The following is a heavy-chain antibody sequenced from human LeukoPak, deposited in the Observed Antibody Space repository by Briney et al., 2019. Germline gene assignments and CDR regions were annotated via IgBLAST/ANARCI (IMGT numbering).Heavy chain of an antibody. CDR1: GGSFSGYY. J-gene: IGHJ4*02. CDR2: INHSGST. Sequence: SETLSLTCAVYGGSFSGYYWSWIRQPPGKGLEWIGEINHSGSTNYNPSLKSRVTISVDKSKNQFSLKLSSVTAADTAVYYCARMTGSAWELLIDSWGPGTPVTVSS. V-gene: IGHV4-34*01. CDR3: ARMTGSAWELLIDS. D-gene: IGHD1-26*01.